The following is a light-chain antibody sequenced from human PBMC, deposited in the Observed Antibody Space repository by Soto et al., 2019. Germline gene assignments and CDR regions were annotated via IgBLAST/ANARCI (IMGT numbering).Light chain of an antibody. CDR2: GAS. CDR3: QQYNTWPGFT. CDR1: QSIRSN. V-gene: IGKV3-15*01. Sequence: EIVMTQSPATLSVSPRERATLSCRASQSIRSNLAWYQQKPGQAPRLLIYGASTRATGIPARFSGSGSGTEFTLTISSLQSEDFAVYYCQQYNTWPGFTFGPGTKVDVK. J-gene: IGKJ3*01.